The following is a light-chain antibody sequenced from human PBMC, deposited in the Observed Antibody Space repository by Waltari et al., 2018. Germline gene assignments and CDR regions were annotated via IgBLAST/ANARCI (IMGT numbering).Light chain of an antibody. CDR2: KAS. CDR1: QSISTW. V-gene: IGKV1-5*03. J-gene: IGKJ3*01. Sequence: DIQMTQPPSTLSASVGDRVTITCRASQSISTWLAWYQQKPGKAPTLLIYKASSLESGVPSRFSGIGSGTEFTLTISSLQPDDFATYYCQQYNSYSLTFGPGTKVDIK. CDR3: QQYNSYSLT.